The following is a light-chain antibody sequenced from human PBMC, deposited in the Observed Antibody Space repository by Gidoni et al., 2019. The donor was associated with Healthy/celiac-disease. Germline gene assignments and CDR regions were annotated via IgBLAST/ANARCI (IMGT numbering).Light chain of an antibody. CDR3: QQHNNWPPYT. V-gene: IGKV3-15*01. J-gene: IGKJ2*01. CDR1: QSVSSY. Sequence: EIVLTQSPATLSVSPGERATLSCRASQSVSSYLAWYQQKPGQAPRLLIYGASTRATGIPARFSGSGSGTDFTLTISSLQSEDFAVYYCQQHNNWPPYTFGQGTKVEIK. CDR2: GAS.